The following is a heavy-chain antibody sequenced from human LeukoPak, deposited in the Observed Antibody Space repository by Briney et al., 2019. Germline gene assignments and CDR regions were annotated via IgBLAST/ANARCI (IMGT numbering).Heavy chain of an antibody. CDR3: ARDSYDRYSSGYYYFDY. D-gene: IGHD3-22*01. CDR1: GGSISSGGYY. J-gene: IGHJ4*02. Sequence: SQTLSLTCTVSGGSISSGGYYWSWIRQHPGKGLEWIGYIYYSGSTYYNPSLKSRVTISVDTPKNQFSLKLSSVTAADTAVYYCARDSYDRYSSGYYYFDYWGQGTLVTVSS. V-gene: IGHV4-31*03. CDR2: IYYSGST.